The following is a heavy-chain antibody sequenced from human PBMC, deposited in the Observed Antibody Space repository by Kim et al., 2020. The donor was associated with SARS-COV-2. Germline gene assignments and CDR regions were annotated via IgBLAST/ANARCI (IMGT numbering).Heavy chain of an antibody. D-gene: IGHD2-15*01. J-gene: IGHJ4*02. CDR2: INLDGSEK. Sequence: GGSLRLSCAVSGFPLSAFWMTWVRQAPGKGLEWVAKINLDGSEKYYVDSVKGRFSISRDNAKNSLYLQMNSLRAEDTAVYYCTRHACGGGSCHDYWGQGTLVTVSS. V-gene: IGHV3-7*03. CDR1: GFPLSAFW. CDR3: TRHACGGGSCHDY.